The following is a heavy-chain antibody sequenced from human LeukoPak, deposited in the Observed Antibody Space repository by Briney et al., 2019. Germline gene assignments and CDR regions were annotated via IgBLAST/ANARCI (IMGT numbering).Heavy chain of an antibody. D-gene: IGHD3/OR15-3a*01. CDR3: AKDFRTGVLLIDYMGV. CDR2: TPDDGSDE. Sequence: GGSLRLSCAASGFIFSAFGMHWVRQAPGKGLEWVAFTPDDGSDEDYADSVKGRFTISRDNSKNTLYLQMNSLGTEDTAVYYCAKDFRTGVLLIDYMGVWGKGTTVTVSS. J-gene: IGHJ6*03. V-gene: IGHV3-30*02. CDR1: GFIFSAFG.